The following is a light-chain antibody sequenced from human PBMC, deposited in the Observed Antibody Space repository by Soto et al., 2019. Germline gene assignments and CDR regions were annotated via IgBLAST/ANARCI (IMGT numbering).Light chain of an antibody. CDR2: XXX. CDR1: XRDVGGYTY. V-gene: IGLV2-11*01. J-gene: IGLJ1*01. Sequence: LTRAPSGSGVPGHSVTISCXXXXRDVGGYTYVPWYQQHPGHAPXXXXXXXXXXXXXXXDRFSGSKSGNTASLTISGLQAEDEADYYCCSNAGSLEVFGPGTKVTVL. CDR3: CSNAGSLEV.